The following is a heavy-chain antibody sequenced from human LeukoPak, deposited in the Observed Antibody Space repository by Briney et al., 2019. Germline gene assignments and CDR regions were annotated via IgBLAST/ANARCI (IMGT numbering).Heavy chain of an antibody. CDR3: AKDHVDIVATTINWFDP. CDR2: ISGSGKTT. J-gene: IGHJ5*02. V-gene: IGHV3-23*01. Sequence: GGSLRLSCAASGFTYSSYAMTWVRQAPGKGLEWVSLISGSGKTTDYADSVRGRFTISRDNSKNTLYLQMNSLRAEDTAVYYCAKDHVDIVATTINWFDPWGQGTLVTVSS. D-gene: IGHD5-12*01. CDR1: GFTYSSYA.